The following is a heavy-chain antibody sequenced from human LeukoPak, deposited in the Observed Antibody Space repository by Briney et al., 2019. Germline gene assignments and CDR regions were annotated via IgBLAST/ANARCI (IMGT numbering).Heavy chain of an antibody. CDR2: ISGSGDST. CDR3: AKTRPLDSSSWSHGDY. J-gene: IGHJ4*02. D-gene: IGHD6-13*01. V-gene: IGHV3-23*01. Sequence: PGGSLRLSCAGSGFTFSSYAMNWVRQAPGKGLEWVSAISGSGDSTYYGDSVKGRFTISRDNSKNTLYLQMNSLRAEDTAVYYCAKTRPLDSSSWSHGDYWGQGTLVTVSS. CDR1: GFTFSSYA.